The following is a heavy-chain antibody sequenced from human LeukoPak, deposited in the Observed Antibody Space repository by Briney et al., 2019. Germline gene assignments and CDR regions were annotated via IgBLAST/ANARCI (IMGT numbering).Heavy chain of an antibody. Sequence: PSGTLCLTCAASGVSISSSSYYWGWLGPPPGKGLVWIVSIYCSGSTYYNPSLKSRVTIPVATSKNQFSLKLSSVTAADKAVYYCARLYYLGTGSYGDYWGQGTLVTVSS. D-gene: IGHD3-10*01. CDR1: GVSISSSSYY. J-gene: IGHJ4*02. CDR2: IYCSGST. V-gene: IGHV4-39*01. CDR3: ARLYYLGTGSYGDY.